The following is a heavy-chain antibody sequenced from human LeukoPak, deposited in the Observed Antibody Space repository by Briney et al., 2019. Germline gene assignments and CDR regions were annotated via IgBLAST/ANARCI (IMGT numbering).Heavy chain of an antibody. V-gene: IGHV3-23*01. CDR2: ISGSGGST. D-gene: IGHD2-15*01. Sequence: GGSLRLSCAASGFTFSSYAMSWVRQAPGNGLEWVSAISGSGGSTYYADSVKGRFTISRDNSKNTLYLQMNSLRAEDTAVYYCAKALYCSGGSCYCLLGYWGQGTLVTVSS. J-gene: IGHJ4*02. CDR3: AKALYCSGGSCYCLLGY. CDR1: GFTFSSYA.